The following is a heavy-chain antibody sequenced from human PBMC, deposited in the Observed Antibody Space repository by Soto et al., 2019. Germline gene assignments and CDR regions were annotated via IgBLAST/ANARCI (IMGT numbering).Heavy chain of an antibody. J-gene: IGHJ5*02. D-gene: IGHD1-26*01. CDR2: THYRSKWYN. CDR3: ARSPPVIGANWFDP. Sequence: SQTLSLTCAISGDSVSSNIVAWNWIRQSPSRGLEWLGRTHYRSKWYNDYAVSVKSRITINPDTSKNQFSLQLKSVTPEDTAVYYCARSPPVIGANWFDPWGQGTLVTVSS. CDR1: GDSVSSNIVA. V-gene: IGHV6-1*01.